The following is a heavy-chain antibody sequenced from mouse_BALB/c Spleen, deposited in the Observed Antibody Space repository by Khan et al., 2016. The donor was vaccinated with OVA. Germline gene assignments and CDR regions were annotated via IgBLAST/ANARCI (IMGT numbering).Heavy chain of an antibody. Sequence: VKLLESGAELMKPGASVKISCKATGYTFSSYWIEWVKQRPGHGLEWIGEILPGSGSTNYNERFKGKATFTADTSSNTVYMQLSSLTSDDSAVYYGARYGNHCYLDVWGEGTTVTVSS. CDR3: ARYGNHCYLDV. J-gene: IGHJ1*01. D-gene: IGHD2-1*01. CDR2: ILPGSGST. V-gene: IGHV1-9*01. CDR1: GYTFSSYW.